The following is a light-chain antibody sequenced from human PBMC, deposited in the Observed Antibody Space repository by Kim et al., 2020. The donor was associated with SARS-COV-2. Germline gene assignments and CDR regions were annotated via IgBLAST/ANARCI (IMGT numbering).Light chain of an antibody. V-gene: IGLV3-19*01. CDR1: SLRSYY. Sequence: VALGQTVRITCQGDSLRSYYASWYQQKPGQAPVLVIYGKNNRPSGIPDRFSGSSSGNTASLTITGAQAEDEADYYCTSRDSSGNWVFGGGTQLTVL. CDR2: GKN. CDR3: TSRDSSGNWV. J-gene: IGLJ3*02.